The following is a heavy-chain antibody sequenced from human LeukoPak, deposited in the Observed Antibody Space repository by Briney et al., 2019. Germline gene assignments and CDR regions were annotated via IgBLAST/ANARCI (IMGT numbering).Heavy chain of an antibody. Sequence: PGGSLRLSCAASGFTVSSNYMSWVRQAPGKGLEWVSVIYSGGSTYYADSVKGRFTISRDNSKNTLYLQMNSLRAEDTAMYYCASTDSGYSSGWYDYWGQGTLVTASS. D-gene: IGHD6-19*01. V-gene: IGHV3-66*01. J-gene: IGHJ4*02. CDR1: GFTVSSNY. CDR2: IYSGGST. CDR3: ASTDSGYSSGWYDY.